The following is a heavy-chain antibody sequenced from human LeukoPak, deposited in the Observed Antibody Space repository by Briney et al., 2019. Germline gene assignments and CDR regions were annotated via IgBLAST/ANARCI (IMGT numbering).Heavy chain of an antibody. CDR1: GFTFSSYG. J-gene: IGHJ6*02. CDR3: AKAVIPVARAGVDV. CDR2: ISYDGSNK. D-gene: IGHD2-2*01. Sequence: PGRSLRLSCAASGFTFSSYGMHWVRQAPGKGLEWVAVISYDGSNKYYADSVKGRFTISRDNSKNTLYLQMNSLRADDTAVYYCAKAVIPVARAGVDVWGQGTTVTVSS. V-gene: IGHV3-30*18.